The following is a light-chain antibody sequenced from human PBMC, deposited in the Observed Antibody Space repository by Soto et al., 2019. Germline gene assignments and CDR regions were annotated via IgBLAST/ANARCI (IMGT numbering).Light chain of an antibody. CDR3: QQYTKWPHP. Sequence: GVSISPGTVSLYKGERATLSYRASLGISINLAWYQQRPGQAPRLLIYGASTRATGVPTRFSGSGSGTEFTLTISSLQSEDLTLYHCQQYTKWPHPFGQRAMVDI. J-gene: IGKJ1*01. CDR2: GAS. CDR1: LGISIN. V-gene: IGKV3-15*01.